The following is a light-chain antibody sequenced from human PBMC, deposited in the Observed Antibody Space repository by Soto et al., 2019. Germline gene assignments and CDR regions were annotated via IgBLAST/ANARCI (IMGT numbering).Light chain of an antibody. J-gene: IGLJ2*01. CDR2: EVT. CDR3: SSYTRSSTYVV. CDR1: SSDVGGYNY. V-gene: IGLV2-14*01. Sequence: QSALTQPASVSGSPGQSITISCTGTSSDVGGYNYVSWYQQHPGKAPKLMIYEVTNRPSGVSNRFSGSKSANTASLTISGLQADDEAAYYCSSYTRSSTYVVFGGGTKLTVL.